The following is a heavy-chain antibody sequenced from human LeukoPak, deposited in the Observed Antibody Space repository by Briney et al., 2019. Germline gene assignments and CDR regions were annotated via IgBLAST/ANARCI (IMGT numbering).Heavy chain of an antibody. CDR3: ARGSYSSGYSGY. CDR1: GGTCSSYA. V-gene: IGHV1-69*05. D-gene: IGHD3-22*01. Sequence: GASVKVSCKASGGTCSSYAISWVRQAPGQGLEWMGRIIPIFGTANYAQKFQGRVTITTDESTSTAYMELSSLRSEDTAVYYCARGSYSSGYSGYWGQGTLVTVSS. CDR2: IIPIFGTA. J-gene: IGHJ4*02.